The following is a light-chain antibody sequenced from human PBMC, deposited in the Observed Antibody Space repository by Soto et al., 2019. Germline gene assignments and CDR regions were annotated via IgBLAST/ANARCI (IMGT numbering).Light chain of an antibody. Sequence: DIQMTQSPSTLSASVGDRVTITCRASQSISSWVAWYQQKPGKAPKLLIYDASSLESGVPSRFSGSGSGTEFTLTISSLQPDDFATYYCQQYNSYPWTLGQGTKLEIK. CDR3: QQYNSYPWT. CDR2: DAS. CDR1: QSISSW. V-gene: IGKV1-5*01. J-gene: IGKJ2*02.